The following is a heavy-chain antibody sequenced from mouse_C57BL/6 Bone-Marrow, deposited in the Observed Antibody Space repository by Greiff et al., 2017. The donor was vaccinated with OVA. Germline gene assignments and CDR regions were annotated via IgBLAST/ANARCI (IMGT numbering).Heavy chain of an antibody. CDR1: GFTFTDYY. J-gene: IGHJ2*01. V-gene: IGHV7-3*01. CDR3: ARYRRYYFDY. Sequence: DVKLVESGGGLVQPGGSLSLSCAASGFTFTDYYMSWVRQPPGKALEWLGFIRSKANGYTTEYSASVKGRFTISRDNSQSILYLQMNALRAEDSATYYCARYRRYYFDYWGQGTTLTVSS. CDR2: IRSKANGYTT.